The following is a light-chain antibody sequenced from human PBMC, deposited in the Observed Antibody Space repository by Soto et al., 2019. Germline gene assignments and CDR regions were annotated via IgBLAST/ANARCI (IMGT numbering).Light chain of an antibody. CDR1: SSDVGTYSS. V-gene: IGLV2-23*01. CDR2: EGS. CDR3: RSYAGPSSWV. J-gene: IGLJ3*02. Sequence: QSALTQPASVSGSPGQSITISCTGTSSDVGTYSSVSWYQQQPGKAPKVMIYEGSRRPSGVSNRFSGSKSGNTASLTISGLQAEDEAEYYCRSYAGPSSWVFGGGTKLTVL.